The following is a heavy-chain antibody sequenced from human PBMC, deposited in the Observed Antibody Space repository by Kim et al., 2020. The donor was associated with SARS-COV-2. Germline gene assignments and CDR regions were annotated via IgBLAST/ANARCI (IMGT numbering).Heavy chain of an antibody. CDR2: ISYDGNNR. CDR3: ARDPPRFTNSWAEFDH. Sequence: GGSLRLSCAASGFTFSNYSMHWVRQAPDKGLEWVAVISYDGNNRYYADSVKGRFTVSRDTSKNTLYLRMNSLRREDTAVYYCARDPPRFTNSWAEFDHWGHGTLVTVSS. CDR1: GFTFSNYS. J-gene: IGHJ4*01. D-gene: IGHD6-13*01. V-gene: IGHV3-30*04.